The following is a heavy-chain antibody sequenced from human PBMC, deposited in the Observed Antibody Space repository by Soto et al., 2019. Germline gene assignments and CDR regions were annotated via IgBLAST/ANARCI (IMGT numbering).Heavy chain of an antibody. Sequence: GGSLTLSCAASGFTFSSYAMSWVRQAPGKGLGWVSAISGSGGSTYYADSVKGRFTISRDNSKNTLYLQMNSLRAEDTAVYYCAKDGHSSSHFDYSYGMDDRGQGTTLIVSS. J-gene: IGHJ6*01. CDR1: GFTFSSYA. D-gene: IGHD6-13*01. CDR2: ISGSGGST. CDR3: AKDGHSSSHFDYSYGMDD. V-gene: IGHV3-23*01.